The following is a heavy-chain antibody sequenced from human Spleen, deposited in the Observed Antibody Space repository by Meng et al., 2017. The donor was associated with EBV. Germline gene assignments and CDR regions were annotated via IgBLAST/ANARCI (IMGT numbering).Heavy chain of an antibody. CDR2: INPSGAYT. Sequence: QVQLVQSGAEVKKPGPPVKVSCKTSGYNFTSYYLHWVRQAPGQGPEWMGIINPSGAYTMYAQKFQGRLTMTRDTSTSTVYMELSSLRFEDTAVYYCARDRRWLQERRYYFDYWGQGTLVTVSS. V-gene: IGHV1-46*01. D-gene: IGHD5-24*01. CDR3: ARDRRWLQERRYYFDY. J-gene: IGHJ4*02. CDR1: GYNFTSYY.